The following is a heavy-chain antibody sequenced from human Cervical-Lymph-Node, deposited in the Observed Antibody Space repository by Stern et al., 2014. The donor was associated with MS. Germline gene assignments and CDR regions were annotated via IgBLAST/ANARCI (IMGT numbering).Heavy chain of an antibody. CDR2: IYHSGRP. V-gene: IGHV4-30-2*01. Sequence: QLQLQESGSGLVKPSQTLSLTCAVSGGSISSGGYSWSWIRQPPGKGLEWIGYIYHSGRPYYNPSLKSRVTMSVDRSKTQFSLKLSSLTAADTAVYYCARSSTVTPNAFDIWGQGTMVTVSS. CDR1: GGSISSGGYS. D-gene: IGHD4-17*01. J-gene: IGHJ3*02. CDR3: ARSSTVTPNAFDI.